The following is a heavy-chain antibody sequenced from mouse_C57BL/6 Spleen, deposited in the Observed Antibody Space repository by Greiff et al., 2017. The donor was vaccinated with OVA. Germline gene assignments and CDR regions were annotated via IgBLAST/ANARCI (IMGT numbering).Heavy chain of an antibody. D-gene: IGHD2-1*01. CDR2: IRSKSNNYAT. CDR1: GFSFNTYA. CDR3: VRHEPRNSYYAMDY. J-gene: IGHJ4*01. Sequence: EVQGVESGGGLVQPKGSLKLSCAASGFSFNTYAMNWVRQAPGKGLEWVARIRSKSNNYATYYADSVKDRFTISRDDSESMLYLQMNNLKTEDTAMYYCVRHEPRNSYYAMDYWGQGTSVTVSS. V-gene: IGHV10-1*01.